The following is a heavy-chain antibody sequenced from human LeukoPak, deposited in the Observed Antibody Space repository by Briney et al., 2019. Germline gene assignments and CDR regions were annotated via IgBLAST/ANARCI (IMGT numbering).Heavy chain of an antibody. CDR1: GFTFSSYW. CDR3: ARGWQWMCLFDQ. CDR2: INQDGSER. Sequence: GGSLRLSCAASGFTFSSYWMNWVRQAPGKGVERVANINQDGSERYYVDSVKGRFTISRDNAKKLLSLQMNSLRGDDTAVYYCARGWQWMCLFDQWGQGTLVTVAS. D-gene: IGHD6-19*01. J-gene: IGHJ4*02. V-gene: IGHV3-7*05.